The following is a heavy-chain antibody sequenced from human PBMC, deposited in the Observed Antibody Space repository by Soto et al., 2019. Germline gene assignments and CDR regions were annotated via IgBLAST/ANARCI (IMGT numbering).Heavy chain of an antibody. CDR2: ISYDGSNK. V-gene: IGHV3-30*18. J-gene: IGHJ4*02. Sequence: HPGGSLRLSCAASGFTSSSYGMHWVRQAPGKGLEWVAVISYDGSNKYYADSVKGRFTISRDNSKNTLYLQMNSLRAEDTAVYYCAKDLREVATFDYWGQGTLVTVSS. D-gene: IGHD5-12*01. CDR1: GFTSSSYG. CDR3: AKDLREVATFDY.